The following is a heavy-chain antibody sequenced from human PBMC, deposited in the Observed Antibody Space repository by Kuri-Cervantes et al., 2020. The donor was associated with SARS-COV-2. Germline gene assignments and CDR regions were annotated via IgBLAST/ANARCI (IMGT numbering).Heavy chain of an antibody. CDR1: GGTFSSYA. V-gene: IGHV1-69*13. Sequence: VKVSCKASGGTFSSYAISWVRQAPGQGLEWMGGIIPIFGTANYAQKFQGRVTITADESTSTAYMELSSLRSEDTAVYYCAAEANYYDSSGYYQHAYWYFDLWGRGTLVTVSS. CDR3: AAEANYYDSSGYYQHAYWYFDL. D-gene: IGHD3-22*01. CDR2: IIPIFGTA. J-gene: IGHJ2*01.